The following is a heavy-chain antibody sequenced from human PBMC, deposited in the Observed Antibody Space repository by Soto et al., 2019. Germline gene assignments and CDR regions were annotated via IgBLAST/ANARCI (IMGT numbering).Heavy chain of an antibody. J-gene: IGHJ5*02. D-gene: IGHD2-15*01. CDR2: IYSSGNT. CDR1: GDSISSYR. CDR3: ARDRREGGYCNGANCQGNNWFDP. Sequence: SETLSLTCTVSGDSISSYRWSWLRQPPGKGLEWIGSIYSSGNTDYNPSLKSRVTISADTSKNQFSLKLDSVTAADTAVYYCARDRREGGYCNGANCQGNNWFDPWGQGTLVTVSS. V-gene: IGHV4-59*01.